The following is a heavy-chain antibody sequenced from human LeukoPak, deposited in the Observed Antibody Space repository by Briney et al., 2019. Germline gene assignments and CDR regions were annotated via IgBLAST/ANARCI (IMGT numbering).Heavy chain of an antibody. CDR2: IKQDGSVT. J-gene: IGHJ4*01. CDR1: GFTFTNNF. CDR3: VREGFYFFDF. Sequence: QHWGSLRLSCAASGFTFTNNFMSWVRQVPGKGLEWVANIKQDGSVTTYADSVRGRFTIFRDNAKDSVYLQMNSLRAEDSATYYCVREGFYFFDFWGQGTLVTVSS. V-gene: IGHV3-7*01.